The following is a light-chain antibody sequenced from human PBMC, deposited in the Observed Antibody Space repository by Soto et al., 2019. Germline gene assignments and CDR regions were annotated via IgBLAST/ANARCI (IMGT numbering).Light chain of an antibody. CDR1: QSIADF. V-gene: IGKV1-39*01. CDR3: HQSFTTPHT. Sequence: DIQMTQSPSSLSASVGHRVTITCRASQSIADFLSWSQQKPGKAPNLLIYAASNLQVGVPSRFTGKGSGTDLPLTISSLQPEDSATSYRHQSFTTPHTFGQGTKREIK. J-gene: IGKJ2*01. CDR2: AAS.